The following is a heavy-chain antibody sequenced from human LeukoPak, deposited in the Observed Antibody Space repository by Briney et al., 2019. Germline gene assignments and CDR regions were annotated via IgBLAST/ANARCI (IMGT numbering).Heavy chain of an antibody. CDR3: ARGVDGYKPF. Sequence: GASVKVSCKASGYTFTSYDINWVRQATGQGLEWMGWMNPNSGNTGHAQNFQCRVTMPRNTSITTASTELSSLRSEDTAVYYCARGVDGYKPFWGRGTLDSVST. J-gene: IGHJ4*02. CDR1: GYTFTSYD. D-gene: IGHD5-24*01. V-gene: IGHV1-8*01. CDR2: MNPNSGNT.